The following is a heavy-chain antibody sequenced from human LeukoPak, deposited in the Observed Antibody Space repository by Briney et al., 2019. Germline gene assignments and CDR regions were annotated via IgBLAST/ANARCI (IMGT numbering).Heavy chain of an antibody. CDR3: ARGQLERGLDY. CDR2: INHSGST. J-gene: IGHJ4*02. CDR1: GGSFSGYY. D-gene: IGHD1-1*01. Sequence: PSETLSLTCAAYGGSFSGYYWSWIRQPPGKGLEWIGEINHSGSTNYNPSLKSRVTISVDTSKNQFSLKLSSVTAAATPVYYCARGQLERGLDYWGQGTLVTVSS. V-gene: IGHV4-34*01.